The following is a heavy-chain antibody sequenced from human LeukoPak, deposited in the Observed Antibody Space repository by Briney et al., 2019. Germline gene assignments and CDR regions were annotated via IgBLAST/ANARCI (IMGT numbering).Heavy chain of an antibody. D-gene: IGHD2-2*01. CDR1: GGSISSGGYS. CDR3: ARDGKRYCSSTSCYAASDAFDI. J-gene: IGHJ3*02. CDR2: IYHSGST. Sequence: SETLSLTCAVSGGSISSGGYSWRWIRQPPGKGLEWIGYIYHSGSTYYNPSLKSRVTISVDRSKNQFSLKLSSVTAADTAVYYCARDGKRYCSSTSCYAASDAFDIWGQGTMVTVSS. V-gene: IGHV4-30-2*01.